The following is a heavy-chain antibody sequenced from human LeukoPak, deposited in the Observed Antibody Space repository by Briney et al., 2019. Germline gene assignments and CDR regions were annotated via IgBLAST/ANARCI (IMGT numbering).Heavy chain of an antibody. D-gene: IGHD3-22*01. V-gene: IGHV3-30*18. Sequence: GGSLRLSCAASGFTFSSYGMHWVRQAPGKGLEWVAVISYDGSNKYYADSVKGRFTISRDNSKNTLYLQMNSVRAEDTAVYYCAKDLGSGYYYDSSGYYSGGGFDYWGQGTLVTVSS. CDR3: AKDLGSGYYYDSSGYYSGGGFDY. CDR1: GFTFSSYG. J-gene: IGHJ4*02. CDR2: ISYDGSNK.